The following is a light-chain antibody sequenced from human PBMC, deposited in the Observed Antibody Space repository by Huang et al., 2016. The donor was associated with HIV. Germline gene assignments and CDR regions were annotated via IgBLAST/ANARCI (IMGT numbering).Light chain of an antibody. CDR1: QDLTDA. V-gene: IGKV1D-13*01. CDR3: QQFKNYPLT. CDR2: DAS. Sequence: AIQLTQSPSFLSASVGDRVTITCRASQDLTDALAWYQQKPGKPPKVLIYDASSLESGVPSRFSGSGSGADFTLTISSLQPEDLATYYCQQFKNYPLTFGGGTKVEVK. J-gene: IGKJ4*01.